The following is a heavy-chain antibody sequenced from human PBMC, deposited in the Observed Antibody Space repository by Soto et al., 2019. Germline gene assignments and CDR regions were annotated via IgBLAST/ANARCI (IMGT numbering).Heavy chain of an antibody. J-gene: IGHJ3*02. V-gene: IGHV1-24*01. CDR1: GYTLTELS. CDR2: FDPEDGET. D-gene: IGHD6-6*01. Sequence: VASLKVSCKVSGYTLTELSMHWVRQAPGKGLEWMGGFDPEDGETIYAQKFQGRVTMTEDTSTDTAYMELSSLRSEDTAVYYCATALPLNYSSSFGAFDIWGQGTMVT. CDR3: ATALPLNYSSSFGAFDI.